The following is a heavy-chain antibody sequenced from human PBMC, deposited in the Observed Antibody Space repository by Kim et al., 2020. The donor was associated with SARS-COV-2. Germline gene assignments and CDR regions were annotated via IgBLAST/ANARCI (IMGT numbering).Heavy chain of an antibody. CDR3: ARVDQKGSTSAY. J-gene: IGHJ4*02. V-gene: IGHV3-7*01. Sequence: PGGSLRLSCAASGFTFSNYWMTWVRQAPGKGLEWVANIKQDGSEKYFVDSVKGRFTISRDNAKNSLYLQMNSLRVEDTAVYYCARVDQKGSTSAYWGQGTLVTVSS. D-gene: IGHD6-6*01. CDR2: IKQDGSEK. CDR1: GFTFSNYW.